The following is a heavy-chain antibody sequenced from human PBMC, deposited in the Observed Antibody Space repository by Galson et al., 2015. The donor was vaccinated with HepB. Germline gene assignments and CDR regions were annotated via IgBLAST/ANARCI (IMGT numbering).Heavy chain of an antibody. Sequence: SLRLSCAASGFTFSSFWMSWVRQAPGKGLEWVANMKQDGREKYYLDSVKGRLTISRDNTKNSLYLQMDSLRAADTAVYYCARDHPYSSSWSSSPDYWGQGTLVTVSS. V-gene: IGHV3-7*03. CDR3: ARDHPYSSSWSSSPDY. CDR1: GFTFSSFW. CDR2: MKQDGREK. D-gene: IGHD6-13*01. J-gene: IGHJ4*02.